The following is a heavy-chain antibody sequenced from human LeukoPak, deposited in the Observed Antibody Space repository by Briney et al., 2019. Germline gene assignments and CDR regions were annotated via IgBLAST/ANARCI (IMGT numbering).Heavy chain of an antibody. J-gene: IGHJ3*02. CDR1: DFSFSNYW. D-gene: IGHD2-2*01. CDR3: ARKSSTSWNFGDAFDI. Sequence: PGGSLRLSCTASDFSFSNYWMTWLRQAPGKGLEWVANIRGDESRKYYLDSVTGRFTISRDNAKNSLYLQMNSLRAEDTALYHCARKSSTSWNFGDAFDIWGQGTMVTVSS. CDR2: IRGDESRK. V-gene: IGHV3-7*03.